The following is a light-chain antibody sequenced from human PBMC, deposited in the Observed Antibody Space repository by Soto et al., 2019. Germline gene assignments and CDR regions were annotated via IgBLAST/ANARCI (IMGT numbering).Light chain of an antibody. CDR2: AAS. V-gene: IGKV3-20*02. J-gene: IGKJ4*01. CDR3: PRYHLLGWP. Sequence: EIVLTQSPATLTLSPGERATLSCRASRGVSSGYLAWYQEKPGQAPSRLIYAASNRATGIPGRFTGSGFGTDFKITVRSRVREDFALYFCPRYHLLGWPFGGGTRLDIK. CDR1: RGVSSGY.